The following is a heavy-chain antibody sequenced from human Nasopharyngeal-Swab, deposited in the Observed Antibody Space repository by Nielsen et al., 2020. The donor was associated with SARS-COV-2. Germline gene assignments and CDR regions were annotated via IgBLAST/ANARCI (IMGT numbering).Heavy chain of an antibody. J-gene: IGHJ4*02. D-gene: IGHD3-10*01. Sequence: ASVKVSCKASGYTFTSYAMNWVRQAPGQGLEWMGWISAYNGNTNYAKKLQGRVTMTTYTSTRTAYMDLRSLRSDDTAVYYCARDQYAHITMVRGGLYYFHYWGQGTLVTVSS. CDR1: GYTFTSYA. CDR3: ARDQYAHITMVRGGLYYFHY. V-gene: IGHV1-18*01. CDR2: ISAYNGNT.